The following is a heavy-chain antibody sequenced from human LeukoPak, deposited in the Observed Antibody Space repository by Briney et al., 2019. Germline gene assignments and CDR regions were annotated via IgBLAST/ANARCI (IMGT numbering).Heavy chain of an antibody. CDR2: VYKTGHT. J-gene: IGHJ4*02. Sequence: SETLSLTCTVSDNSISSFYWSWIRQPPGKGLEWIGFVYKTGHTNYNPSLKSRVAISLDGSKSQVSLRLTSVTAADTAVYYCAPHRFGEPHFEYWGRGALVSVSS. CDR1: DNSISSFY. CDR3: APHRFGEPHFEY. D-gene: IGHD3-10*01. V-gene: IGHV4-59*08.